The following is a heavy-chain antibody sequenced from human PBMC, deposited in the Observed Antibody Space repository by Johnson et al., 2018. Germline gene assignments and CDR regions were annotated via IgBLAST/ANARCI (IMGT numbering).Heavy chain of an antibody. CDR2: VAWNGGAL. Sequence: VQLVQSGGGLVQPGRSLRLSCVGSGFTFNDYAMHWVRQAPGRGPEWVSGVAWNGGALGYADSVQGRFTIYRDSAKNSLYLQMNSLKTEDTALYFCAKDHRVVAPAPNGAFDMGGRGTMVTVSS. J-gene: IGHJ3*02. CDR3: AKDHRVVAPAPNGAFDM. V-gene: IGHV3-9*01. CDR1: GFTFNDYA. D-gene: IGHD2-21*02.